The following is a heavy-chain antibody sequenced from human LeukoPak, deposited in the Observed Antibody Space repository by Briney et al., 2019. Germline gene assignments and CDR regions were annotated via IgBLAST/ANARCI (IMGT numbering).Heavy chain of an antibody. CDR2: ISAYNGNT. J-gene: IGHJ4*02. D-gene: IGHD3-3*01. Sequence: ASVKVSCKASGYTFTSYGISWVRQAPGQGLEWMGWISAYNGNTNYAQKLQGRVTMTTDTSTSTAYMELRSLRSDDTAVYYCARVYGSYDFWSGYYPLMCYFDYWGQGTLVTVSS. CDR3: ARVYGSYDFWSGYYPLMCYFDY. CDR1: GYTFTSYG. V-gene: IGHV1-18*01.